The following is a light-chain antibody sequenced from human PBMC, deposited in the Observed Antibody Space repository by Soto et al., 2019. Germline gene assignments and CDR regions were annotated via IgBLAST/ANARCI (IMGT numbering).Light chain of an antibody. CDR2: GAP. Sequence: DIQLTQSPPYLSASVGDRVTIICRASQGISSFLAWYQQKPGRAPKLLVYGAPTVERGVPSRFSGSGSGAEFTLTISSLQPEDFATYYCQQVNSYPFTFGPGTRVDIK. J-gene: IGKJ3*01. V-gene: IGKV1-9*01. CDR1: QGISSF. CDR3: QQVNSYPFT.